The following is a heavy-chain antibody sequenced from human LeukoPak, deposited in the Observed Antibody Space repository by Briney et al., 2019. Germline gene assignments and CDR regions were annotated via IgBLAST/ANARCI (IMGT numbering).Heavy chain of an antibody. J-gene: IGHJ4*02. D-gene: IGHD5-18*01. V-gene: IGHV4-34*01. CDR3: ARDYQGGYGDKTVDY. CDR1: GGSFSGYY. CDR2: IYYSGST. Sequence: SETLSLTCAVYGGSFSGYYWSWIRQPPGKGLEWIGSIYYSGSTYYNPSLKSRVTISVDTSKNQFSLKLSSVTAADTAVYYCARDYQGGYGDKTVDYWGQGTLVTVSS.